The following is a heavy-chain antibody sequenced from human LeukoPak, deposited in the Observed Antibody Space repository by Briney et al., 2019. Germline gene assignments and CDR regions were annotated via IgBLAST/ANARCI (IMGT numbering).Heavy chain of an antibody. Sequence: GGSLRLSCAASGFTFSSYAMSWVRQAPGKGLEWVSAISGSGGSTYYADSVKGRFTISRDNSKNTLYLQMNSLRAEDTAVYYCANLGLQIGGYYFDYWGQGTLVTVSS. V-gene: IGHV3-23*01. CDR2: ISGSGGST. J-gene: IGHJ4*02. D-gene: IGHD3-16*01. CDR1: GFTFSSYA. CDR3: ANLGLQIGGYYFDY.